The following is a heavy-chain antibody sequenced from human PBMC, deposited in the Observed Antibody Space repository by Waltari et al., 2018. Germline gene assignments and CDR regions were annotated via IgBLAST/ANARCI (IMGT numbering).Heavy chain of an antibody. Sequence: QVQLVQSGAEVKKPGASVKVSCTASGYTFTSYAINWVRQATGQGLEWMGWMNPNSGNTGYAQKFQGRVTITRNTSISTAYMELSSLRSEDTAVYYCARGVGDIVATAWDAFDIWGQGTMVTVSS. CDR3: ARGVGDIVATAWDAFDI. D-gene: IGHD5-12*01. V-gene: IGHV1-8*03. J-gene: IGHJ3*02. CDR1: GYTFTSYA. CDR2: MNPNSGNT.